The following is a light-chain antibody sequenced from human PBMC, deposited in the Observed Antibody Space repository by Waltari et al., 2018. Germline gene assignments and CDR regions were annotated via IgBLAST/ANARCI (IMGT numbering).Light chain of an antibody. CDR3: LLFYNGAYV. J-gene: IGLJ1*01. V-gene: IGLV7-43*01. Sequence: QTVVTQEPSLTVSPGGTVTLTCASSTGAVTSGYFPTCFQQKPGQPPRSPIYSIDNKHSWTPARFSGSLIGGKAALTLSGVQPEDEADYYCLLFYNGAYVFGSGTKVTVL. CDR2: SID. CDR1: TGAVTSGYF.